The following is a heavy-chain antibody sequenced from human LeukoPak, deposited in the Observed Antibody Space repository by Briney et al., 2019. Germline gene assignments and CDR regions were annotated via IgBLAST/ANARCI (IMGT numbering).Heavy chain of an antibody. CDR1: GGSISSYY. CDR2: IYTSGST. D-gene: IGHD3-22*01. V-gene: IGHV4-4*07. Sequence: SETLSLTCTVSGGSISSYYWSWIRQPAGKGLEWIGRIYTSGSTNYNPFLKSRVTMSVDTSMNQFSLKLSSVTAADTAVYYCARSLYWYDGSDYWGQGTLVTVSS. CDR3: ARSLYWYDGSDY. J-gene: IGHJ4*02.